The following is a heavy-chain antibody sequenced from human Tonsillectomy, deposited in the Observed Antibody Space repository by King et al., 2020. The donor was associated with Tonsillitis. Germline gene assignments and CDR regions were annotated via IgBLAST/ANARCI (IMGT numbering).Heavy chain of an antibody. CDR1: GFTFSRYA. J-gene: IGHJ4*02. CDR3: ARAVGYYGSGSSEVFDY. Sequence: VQLVESGGGLVQPGGSLRLSCAASGFTFSRYAMTWVRQAPGKGLEWVSSISASGGSTYYADSVRGRFTISRDNSKNTLFLQMHSLRAEDTATYYCARAVGYYGSGSSEVFDYWGQETLVTVSS. D-gene: IGHD3-10*01. CDR2: ISASGGST. V-gene: IGHV3-23*04.